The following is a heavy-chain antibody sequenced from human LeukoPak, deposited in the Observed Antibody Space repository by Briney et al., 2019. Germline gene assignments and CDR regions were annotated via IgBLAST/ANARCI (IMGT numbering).Heavy chain of an antibody. J-gene: IGHJ4*02. CDR2: IIPIFGTA. CDR3: ARRSGWYTHEYFDY. V-gene: IGHV1-69*13. Sequence: ASVKVSCKASGGTFSSYTISWVRQAPGQGLEWMGGIIPIFGTANYAQKFQGRVTITADESTSTAYMELSSLRSEDTAVYYCARRSGWYTHEYFDYWGQGTLVTVSS. D-gene: IGHD6-19*01. CDR1: GGTFSSYT.